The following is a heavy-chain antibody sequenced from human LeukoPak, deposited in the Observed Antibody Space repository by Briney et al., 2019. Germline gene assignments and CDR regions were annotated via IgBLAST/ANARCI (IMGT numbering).Heavy chain of an antibody. D-gene: IGHD3-10*01. CDR3: ARGFSYYGSGRRLDY. CDR2: IYYSGST. V-gene: IGHV4-59*12. CDR1: GGSISSYY. Sequence: SETLSLTCTVSGGSISSYYWSWIRQPPGKGLEWIGYIYYSGSTNYNPSLKSRVTISVDTSKNQFSLKLSSVTAADTAVYYCARGFSYYGSGRRLDYWGQGTLVTVSS. J-gene: IGHJ4*02.